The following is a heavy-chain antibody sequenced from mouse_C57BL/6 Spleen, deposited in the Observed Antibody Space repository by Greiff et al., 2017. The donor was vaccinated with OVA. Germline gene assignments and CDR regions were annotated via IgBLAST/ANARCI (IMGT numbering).Heavy chain of an antibody. Sequence: VQLQQSGPELVKPGASVKISCKASGYSFTDYNMNWVKQSNGKSLEWIGVINPNYGTTSYNQKFKGKATLTVDQSSSTAYMQLDSLTSEDSAVYDGARGTTVVATPYAMDYWGQGTSVTVSS. CDR2: INPNYGTT. V-gene: IGHV1-39*01. D-gene: IGHD1-1*01. CDR1: GYSFTDYN. CDR3: ARGTTVVATPYAMDY. J-gene: IGHJ4*01.